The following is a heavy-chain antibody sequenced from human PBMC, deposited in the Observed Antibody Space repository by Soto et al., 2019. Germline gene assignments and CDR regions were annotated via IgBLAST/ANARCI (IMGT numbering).Heavy chain of an antibody. CDR3: ARESEDLTSNFDY. CDR1: GFTFTRYS. CDR2: ISSTTNYI. J-gene: IGHJ4*02. V-gene: IGHV3-21*06. Sequence: PGGSLRLTCAASGFTFTRYSMNWVRQAPGKGLEWVSSISSTTNYIYYGDSMKGRFTISRDNAKNSLYLEMNSLRAEDTAVYYCARESEDLTSNFDYWGQGTLVTVS.